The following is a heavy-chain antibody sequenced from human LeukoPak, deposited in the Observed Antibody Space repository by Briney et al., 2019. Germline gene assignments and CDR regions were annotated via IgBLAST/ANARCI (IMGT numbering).Heavy chain of an antibody. J-gene: IGHJ5*02. CDR1: GFTFSSYG. CDR3: ARDESSSGYCSGGSCYSITPGWFDP. V-gene: IGHV3-30*02. D-gene: IGHD2-15*01. CDR2: IRYDGSNK. Sequence: GGSLRLSCAASGFTFSSYGMHWVRQAPGKGLEWVAFIRYDGSNKYYADSVKGRFTISRDNSKNTLYLQMNSLRAEDTAVYYCARDESSSGYCSGGSCYSITPGWFDPWGQGTLVTVSS.